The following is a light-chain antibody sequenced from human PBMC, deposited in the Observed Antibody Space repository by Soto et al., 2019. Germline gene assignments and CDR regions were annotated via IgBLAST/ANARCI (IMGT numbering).Light chain of an antibody. CDR1: QSVSSSY. J-gene: IGKJ4*01. CDR2: GAS. CDR3: QQYDRSPLT. Sequence: EIVLTQSPGTLSLSPGERATLSCRASQSVSSSYLAWYQQKPGQAPRLLIYGASNRATDIPDRFSGSGSGTDFTLTISRLEPEDFAVYYCQQYDRSPLTFGGGTKVEIK. V-gene: IGKV3-20*01.